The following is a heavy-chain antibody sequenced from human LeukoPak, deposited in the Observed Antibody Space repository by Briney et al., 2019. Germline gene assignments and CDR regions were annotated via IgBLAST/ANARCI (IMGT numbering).Heavy chain of an antibody. V-gene: IGHV3-30*02. J-gene: IGHJ4*02. CDR1: GSTFSRYG. CDR3: AKIGAVAGHFDY. CDR2: IRFDGSDK. Sequence: PGGSLRLSCAASGSTFSRYGMHWVRQAPGKGLEWVAFIRFDGSDKYHADSVKGRFTISRDNSKNTVYLQMNSLRVEDTAVYYCAKIGAVAGHFDYWGQGTLVTVSS. D-gene: IGHD6-19*01.